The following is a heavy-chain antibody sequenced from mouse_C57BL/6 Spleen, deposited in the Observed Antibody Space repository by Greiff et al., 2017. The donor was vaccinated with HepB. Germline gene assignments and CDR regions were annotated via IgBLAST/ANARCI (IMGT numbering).Heavy chain of an antibody. CDR2: INPNNGGT. CDR1: GYTFTDYN. J-gene: IGHJ4*01. D-gene: IGHD2-4*01. Sequence: EVQLQQSGPELVKPGASVKIPCKASGYTFTDYNMDWVKQSHGKSLEWIGDINPNNGGTIYNQKFKGKATLTVDKSSSTAYMELRSLTSEDTAVYYCARHDYDDYYAMDYWGQGTSVTVSS. V-gene: IGHV1-18*01. CDR3: ARHDYDDYYAMDY.